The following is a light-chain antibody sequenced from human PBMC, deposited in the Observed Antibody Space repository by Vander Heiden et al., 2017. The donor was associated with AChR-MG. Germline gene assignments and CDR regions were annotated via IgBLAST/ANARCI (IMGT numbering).Light chain of an antibody. V-gene: IGKV3-20*01. CDR1: QSVSSNY. CDR2: DAS. J-gene: IGKJ5*01. Sequence: EIVLTQSPGTLSLSPGERATLSCRASQSVSSNYLAWYQQKPGQAPRLLIYDASNRATGIPDRFSGSGSGTDFTLTISRLEPEDFAVYYCQQYGSSLSITFGQGTRLEIK. CDR3: QQYGSSLSIT.